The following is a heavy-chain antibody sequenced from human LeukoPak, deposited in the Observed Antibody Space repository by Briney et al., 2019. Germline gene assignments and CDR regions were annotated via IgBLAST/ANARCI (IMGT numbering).Heavy chain of an antibody. Sequence: PGGSLRLSCAASGFTVSSNYMSWVRQAPGKGLEWVSVIYSGGSTYYADSVKGRFTISRDNSKNTLYLQMNSLRAEDTAVYYCAKGMPGGSYYSSYWYFDLWGRGTLVTVSS. CDR1: GFTVSSNY. CDR2: IYSGGST. J-gene: IGHJ2*01. D-gene: IGHD1-26*01. CDR3: AKGMPGGSYYSSYWYFDL. V-gene: IGHV3-53*01.